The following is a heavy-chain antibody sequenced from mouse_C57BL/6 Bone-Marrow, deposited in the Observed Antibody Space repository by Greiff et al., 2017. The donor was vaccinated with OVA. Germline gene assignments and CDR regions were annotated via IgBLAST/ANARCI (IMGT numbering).Heavy chain of an antibody. Sequence: QVQLQQSGPELVKPGASVKISCKASGYAFSSSWMNWVKQRPGKGLEWIGRIYPGDGDTNYNGKFKGKATLTADKSSSTAYMQLSSLTSEDSAVYFCARYRNYVFDDWGQGTTLTVSS. J-gene: IGHJ2*01. CDR1: GYAFSSSW. V-gene: IGHV1-82*01. CDR3: ARYRNYVFDD. CDR2: IYPGDGDT. D-gene: IGHD2-1*01.